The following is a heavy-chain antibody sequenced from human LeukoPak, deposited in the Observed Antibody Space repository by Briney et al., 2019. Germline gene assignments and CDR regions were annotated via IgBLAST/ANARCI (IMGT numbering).Heavy chain of an antibody. V-gene: IGHV4-4*07. CDR3: ARDIIVGYCSSTSCYAQDY. CDR1: GGSISSYY. J-gene: IGHJ4*02. D-gene: IGHD2-2*01. CDR2: IYTSGST. Sequence: SETLSLTCTVSGGSISSYYWSWIRQPAGKGLEWIGRIYTSGSTNYNPSLKSRVTISVDTSKNQFSLKLSSVTAADTAVYYCARDIIVGYCSSTSCYAQDYWGQGTLVTVSS.